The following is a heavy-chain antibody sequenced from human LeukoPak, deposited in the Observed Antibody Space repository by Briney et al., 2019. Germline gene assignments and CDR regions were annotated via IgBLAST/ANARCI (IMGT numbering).Heavy chain of an antibody. J-gene: IGHJ5*02. CDR1: GGSFSGYY. V-gene: IGHV4-34*01. D-gene: IGHD2-2*01. Sequence: KTSETLSLTCAVYGGSFSGYYWSWICQPPGKGLEWIGEINHSGSTNYNPSLKSRVTISVDTSKNQFSLKLSSVTAADTAVYYCARGSKRYCSSTSCYNWFDPWGQGTLVTVSS. CDR2: INHSGST. CDR3: ARGSKRYCSSTSCYNWFDP.